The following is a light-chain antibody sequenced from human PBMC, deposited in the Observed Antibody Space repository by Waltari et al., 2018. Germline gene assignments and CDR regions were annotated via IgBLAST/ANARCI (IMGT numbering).Light chain of an antibody. J-gene: IGKJ2*01. CDR2: WVF. Sequence: EVVMTKSPVSLSVTLGQAASISCKSSQSLVPVDGNTYLNWFHQRPGQSPRRLIYWVFNRDSGVPDRFSGSGSGTDFTLRISRVEAEDVGVYYCMQGTRWPYTFGQGTQLDIK. V-gene: IGKV2-30*02. CDR1: QSLVPVDGNTY. CDR3: MQGTRWPYT.